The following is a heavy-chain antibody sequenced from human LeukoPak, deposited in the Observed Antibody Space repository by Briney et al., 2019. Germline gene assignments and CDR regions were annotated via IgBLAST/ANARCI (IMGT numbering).Heavy chain of an antibody. CDR2: MYYSGST. CDR1: GGSISSRGYY. J-gene: IGHJ6*03. Sequence: SETLSLTCTVSGGSISSRGYYWGWIRQSPGKGLEWNRSMYYSGSTYYNPSLKSRVTISVDTSKNQFSLKLSSVTAADTAVYYCARRYYYYYYMDVWGKGTTVTVSS. V-gene: IGHV4-39*07. CDR3: ARRYYYYYYMDV.